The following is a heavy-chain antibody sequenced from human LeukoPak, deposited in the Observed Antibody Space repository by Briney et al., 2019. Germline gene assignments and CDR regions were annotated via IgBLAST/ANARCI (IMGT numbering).Heavy chain of an antibody. J-gene: IGHJ3*02. CDR2: IYYSGST. V-gene: IGHV4-39*07. CDR1: GGSISSSSYY. Sequence: SSETLSLTCTVSGGSISSSSYYWGWIRQPPGKGLEWIGSIYYSGSTYYNPSLKSRVTISVDTSKNQFSLKLSSVTAANTAVYYCARDRHDYGDSKDAFDIWGQGTMVTVSS. D-gene: IGHD4-17*01. CDR3: ARDRHDYGDSKDAFDI.